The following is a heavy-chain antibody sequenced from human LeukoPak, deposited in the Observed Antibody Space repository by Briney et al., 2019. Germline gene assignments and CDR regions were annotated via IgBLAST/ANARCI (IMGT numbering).Heavy chain of an antibody. J-gene: IGHJ3*02. CDR1: GFTVSSNY. Sequence: PGGSLRLSCAASGFTVSSNYMSWVRQAPGKGLEWVSVIYSGGSTYYADSVKGRFTISRDNSKNTLYLQMNSLRAEDTAVYYCVRDTFSPDAFDIWGQGTMVTVSS. V-gene: IGHV3-66*01. CDR3: VRDTFSPDAFDI. CDR2: IYSGGST. D-gene: IGHD3-16*01.